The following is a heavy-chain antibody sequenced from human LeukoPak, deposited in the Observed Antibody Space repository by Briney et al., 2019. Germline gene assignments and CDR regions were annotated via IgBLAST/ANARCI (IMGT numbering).Heavy chain of an antibody. D-gene: IGHD1-1*01. Sequence: GGSLRLSCAASGFTFNNYWMHWVRQAPGKGLVWVSRIKSDGKITTYADSVKGRFTTSRDNAKNTFYLQMNSLRVEDTAVYYCASPGRAGTTLPFDYWGQGTLVTVSA. J-gene: IGHJ4*02. V-gene: IGHV3-74*01. CDR1: GFTFNNYW. CDR3: ASPGRAGTTLPFDY. CDR2: IKSDGKIT.